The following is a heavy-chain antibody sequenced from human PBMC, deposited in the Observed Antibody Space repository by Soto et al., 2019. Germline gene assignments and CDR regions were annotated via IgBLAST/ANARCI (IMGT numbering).Heavy chain of an antibody. J-gene: IGHJ6*02. CDR2: ISWNSGSI. CDR1: GFPFDDYA. Sequence: LRLSCAASGFPFDDYAMHWVRQAPGKGLEWVSGISWNSGSIGYADSVKGRFTISRGNAKNSLYLQMNSLRAEDTALYYCAKATMVTAYYGMDVWGQGTTVTVSS. CDR3: AKATMVTAYYGMDV. V-gene: IGHV3-9*01. D-gene: IGHD5-18*01.